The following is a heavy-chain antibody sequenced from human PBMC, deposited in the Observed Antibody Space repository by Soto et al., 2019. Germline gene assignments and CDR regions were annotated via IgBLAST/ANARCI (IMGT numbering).Heavy chain of an antibody. CDR3: AREYCSSTSCYYYYYYGMDV. J-gene: IGHJ6*02. CDR1: GFNFSSYA. Sequence: GGSLRLSCAASGFNFSSYAMHWVRQAPGKGLEWVAVISYDGSNKYYADSVKGRFTISRDNSKNTLYLQMNSLRAEDTAVYYCAREYCSSTSCYYYYYYGMDVWGQGTTVTVSS. CDR2: ISYDGSNK. V-gene: IGHV3-30-3*01. D-gene: IGHD2-2*01.